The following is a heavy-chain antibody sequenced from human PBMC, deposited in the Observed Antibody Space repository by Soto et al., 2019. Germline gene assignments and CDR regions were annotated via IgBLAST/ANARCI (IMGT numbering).Heavy chain of an antibody. CDR2: INPSGGST. J-gene: IGHJ5*02. D-gene: IGHD6-13*01. Sequence: ASVKVSCKASGYMFYSYYIHWLRQAPGQGLERMGLINPSGGSTTYAQSFQGRITLTRDTSTSTVYMELTAADTAVYYCARLGPDEKGFFYSSSWGYNWFDPWGQGTLVTVSS. V-gene: IGHV1-46*02. CDR3: ARLGPDEKGFFYSSSWGYNWFDP. CDR1: GYMFYSYY.